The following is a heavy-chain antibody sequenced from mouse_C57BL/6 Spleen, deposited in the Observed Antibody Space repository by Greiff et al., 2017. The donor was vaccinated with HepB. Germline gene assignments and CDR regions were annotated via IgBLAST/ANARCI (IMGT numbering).Heavy chain of an antibody. CDR1: GYTFTSYW. CDR3: ASSLITTVVATDY. CDR2: IYPGSGST. V-gene: IGHV1-55*01. J-gene: IGHJ2*01. Sequence: VQLQQPGAELVKPGASVKMSCKASGYTFTSYWITWVKQRPGQGLEWIGDIYPGSGSTNYNGKFKGKATLTADKSSSTAYMQLSSLTSEDSAVYFCASSLITTVVATDYWGQGTTLTVSS. D-gene: IGHD1-1*01.